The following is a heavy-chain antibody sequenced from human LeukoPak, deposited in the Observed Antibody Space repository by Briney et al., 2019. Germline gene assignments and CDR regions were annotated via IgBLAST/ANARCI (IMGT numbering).Heavy chain of an antibody. J-gene: IGHJ6*02. Sequence: SETLSLTCAVYGGSFSAYYWSWIRQPPGKGLEWIGEINHSGSTNYNPSLKSRVTISVDTSKNQFSLKLSSVTAADTAVYYCARVRTTGLADVWGQGTTVTVSS. V-gene: IGHV4-34*01. CDR3: ARVRTTGLADV. D-gene: IGHD1-1*01. CDR2: INHSGST. CDR1: GGSFSAYY.